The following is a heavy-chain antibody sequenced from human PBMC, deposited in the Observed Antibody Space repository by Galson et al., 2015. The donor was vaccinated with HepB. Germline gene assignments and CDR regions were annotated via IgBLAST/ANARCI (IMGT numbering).Heavy chain of an antibody. Sequence: SVKVSCKASGGTFSSYAISWVRQAPGQGLEWMGGIIPIFGTANYAQKFQGRVTITADESTSTAYMELSSLRSEDTAVYYCARDKGGWYNWFDPWGQGTLVTVSS. D-gene: IGHD6-19*01. CDR2: IIPIFGTA. CDR1: GGTFSSYA. CDR3: ARDKGGWYNWFDP. V-gene: IGHV1-69*13. J-gene: IGHJ5*02.